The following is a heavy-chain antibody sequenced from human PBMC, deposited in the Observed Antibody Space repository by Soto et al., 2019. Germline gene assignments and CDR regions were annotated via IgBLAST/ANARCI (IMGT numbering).Heavy chain of an antibody. CDR3: AKDLLSRYYYYYGMDV. CDR1: GFTFSSYG. Sequence: GGSLRLSCAASGFTFSSYGMHWVRQAPGKGLEWVAVILYDGSNKYYADSVKGRFTISRDNSKNTLYLQMNSLRAEDTAVYYCAKDLLSRYYYYYGMDVWGQGTTVTVSS. CDR2: ILYDGSNK. V-gene: IGHV3-30*18. J-gene: IGHJ6*02. D-gene: IGHD2-15*01.